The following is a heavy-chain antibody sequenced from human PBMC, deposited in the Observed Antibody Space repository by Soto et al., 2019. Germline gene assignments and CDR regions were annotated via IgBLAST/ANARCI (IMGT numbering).Heavy chain of an antibody. Sequence: GGSLRLSCAASGFTFSDYYMSWIRQAPGKGQERVSYISSSSSYTNYADSVKGRFTISRDNAKNSLYLQMNSLRAEDTVVYYCARGGGWYGDYYYGMDVWGQGTTVTVS. CDR2: ISSSSSYT. CDR3: ARGGGWYGDYYYGMDV. CDR1: GFTFSDYY. D-gene: IGHD6-19*01. J-gene: IGHJ6*02. V-gene: IGHV3-11*06.